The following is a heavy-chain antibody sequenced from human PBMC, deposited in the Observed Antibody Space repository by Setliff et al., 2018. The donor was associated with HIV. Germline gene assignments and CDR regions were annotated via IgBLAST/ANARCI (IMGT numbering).Heavy chain of an antibody. V-gene: IGHV3-48*04. CDR1: GFSFSDFS. J-gene: IGHJ6*03. CDR2: ISSISTTT. CDR3: AKVHPPDMDV. Sequence: GGSLRLSCAASGFSFSDFSMNWVRQAPGKGLEWISYISSISTTTHYADSVKGRFTITRDNSKNTLYLQMNSLRAEDTAVYYCAKVHPPDMDVWGKGTTVTVSS.